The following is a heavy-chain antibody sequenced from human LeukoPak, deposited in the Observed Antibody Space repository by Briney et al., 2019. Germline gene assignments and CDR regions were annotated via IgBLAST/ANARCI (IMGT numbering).Heavy chain of an antibody. D-gene: IGHD3-10*01. V-gene: IGHV3-23*01. J-gene: IGHJ4*02. CDR3: ARGIHVSLWFGESNFDY. CDR2: ISASGDST. Sequence: PGGSLRLSCAASGFNFSTYAVNWVRRAPGKGLEWVSIISASGDSTYYAGSVKGRFAISRDNSKNTVYLQMNSLRTEDTAVYYCARGIHVSLWFGESNFDYWGQGTRVTVSS. CDR1: GFNFSTYA.